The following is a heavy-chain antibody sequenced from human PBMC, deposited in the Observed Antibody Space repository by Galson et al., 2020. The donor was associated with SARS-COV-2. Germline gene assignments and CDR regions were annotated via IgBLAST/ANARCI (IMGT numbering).Heavy chain of an antibody. CDR3: ARDRGTSRAIVVVVAATLDGMDV. Sequence: ASVKVSCKASGYTFTSYYMHWVRQAPGQGLEWMGIINPSGGSTSYAQKFQGRVTMTRDTSTSTVYMELSSLRSEETAVYYCARDRGTSRAIVVVVAATLDGMDVWGQGTTVTVSS. D-gene: IGHD2-15*01. J-gene: IGHJ6*02. CDR1: GYTFTSYY. CDR2: INPSGGST. V-gene: IGHV1-46*01.